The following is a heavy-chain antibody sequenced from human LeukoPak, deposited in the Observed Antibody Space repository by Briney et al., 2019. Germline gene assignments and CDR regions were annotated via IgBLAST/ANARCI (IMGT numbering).Heavy chain of an antibody. D-gene: IGHD5-18*01. CDR2: ISVTGRST. CDR1: GFTFSSYS. V-gene: IGHV3-23*01. J-gene: IGHJ4*02. Sequence: GGSLRLSCAASGFTFSSYSMSWVRQAPGKGLEWVSTISVTGRSTYYADSVKGQFTISRDNSKNTLYLQMNSLRVEDTAVYYCAKDRGYSYGISEYWGQGTLVTVSS. CDR3: AKDRGYSYGISEY.